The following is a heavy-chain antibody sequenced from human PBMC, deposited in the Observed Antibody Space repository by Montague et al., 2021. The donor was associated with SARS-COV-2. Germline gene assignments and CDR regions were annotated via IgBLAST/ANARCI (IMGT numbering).Heavy chain of an antibody. CDR1: GFTFSSYA. CDR3: ARYSSSSTTPFDY. D-gene: IGHD6-6*01. Sequence: SLRLSCAASGFTFSSYAMSWVRQAPRKGPEWVSAISGSGGSTYFXXSLKGRFTIARDNSKNTLYLQMYSLRAEDTAVYYCARYSSSSTTPFDYWGQGTLVTVSS. V-gene: IGHV3-23*01. J-gene: IGHJ4*02. CDR2: ISGSGGST.